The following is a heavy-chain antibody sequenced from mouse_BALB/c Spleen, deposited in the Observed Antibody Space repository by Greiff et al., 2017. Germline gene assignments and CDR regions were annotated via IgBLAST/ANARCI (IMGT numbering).Heavy chain of an antibody. V-gene: IGHV2-9*02. Sequence: VQLQESGPGLVAPSQSLSITCTVSGFSLTSYGVHWVRQPPGKGLEWLGVIWAGGSTNYNSALMSRLSISKDNSKSQVFLKMNSLQTDDTAMYCCASDQDTVVDWYIEVWGAGTTVTVSS. CDR2: IWAGGST. CDR1: GFSLTSYG. CDR3: ASDQDTVVDWYIEV. D-gene: IGHD1-1*01. J-gene: IGHJ1*01.